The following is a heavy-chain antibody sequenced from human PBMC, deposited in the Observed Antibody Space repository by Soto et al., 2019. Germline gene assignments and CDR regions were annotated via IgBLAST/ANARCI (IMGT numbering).Heavy chain of an antibody. CDR2: ISAYNVNT. J-gene: IGHJ6*02. D-gene: IGHD1-26*01. CDR3: ARSPNSGSYSGYYYYGMDV. Sequence: ASVKVSCKASGYTFTSYGSSWERQAPGQGLEWMGWISAYNVNTNYAQKLQGRVTMTTDTSTSTAYMELRSLRSDDTAVYYCARSPNSGSYSGYYYYGMDVWGHGTTVTVSS. CDR1: GYTFTSYG. V-gene: IGHV1-18*04.